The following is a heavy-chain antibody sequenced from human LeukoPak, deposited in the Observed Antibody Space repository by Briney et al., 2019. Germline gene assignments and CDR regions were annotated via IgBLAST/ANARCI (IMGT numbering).Heavy chain of an antibody. D-gene: IGHD2-21*01. CDR1: GYTFNNYG. Sequence: GASVRVSCKASGYTFNNYGFSWVRQAPGQGLEWMGGIIPKFGTAHYAQKFQGRVTLTTDESTSTAYMEMSSLRSDDTAVYYCARDDSDIVASDHGGQGTRVTVSS. J-gene: IGHJ4*02. CDR2: IIPKFGTA. CDR3: ARDDSDIVASDH. V-gene: IGHV1-69*05.